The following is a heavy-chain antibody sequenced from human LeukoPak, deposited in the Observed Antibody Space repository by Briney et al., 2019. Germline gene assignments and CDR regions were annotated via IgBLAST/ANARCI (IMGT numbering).Heavy chain of an antibody. CDR3: ARGGSRRAFDY. CDR2: ISYDGSNK. V-gene: IGHV3-30-3*01. D-gene: IGHD1-14*01. Sequence: GGSLRLSCAASGFTFSSYAMHWVRQAPGKGLEWVAVISYDGSNKYYADSVKGRFTISRDNSKNTLYLQMNSLRAEDTAVYYCARGGSRRAFDYWGQGTLVTVSS. J-gene: IGHJ4*02. CDR1: GFTFSSYA.